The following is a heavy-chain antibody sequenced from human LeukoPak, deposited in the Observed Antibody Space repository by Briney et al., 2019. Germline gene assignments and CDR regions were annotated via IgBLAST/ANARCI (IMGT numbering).Heavy chain of an antibody. J-gene: IGHJ4*02. V-gene: IGHV1-18*01. CDR1: GYTFTSYG. CDR2: ISAYNGNT. CDR3: ARDAPLDY. Sequence: ASVKVSCKASGYTFTSYGISWVRQAPGQGLEWMGWISAYNGNTNYAQKLQGRVTITRDTSASTAYMELSSLRSEDTAVYYCARDAPLDYWGQGTLVTVSS.